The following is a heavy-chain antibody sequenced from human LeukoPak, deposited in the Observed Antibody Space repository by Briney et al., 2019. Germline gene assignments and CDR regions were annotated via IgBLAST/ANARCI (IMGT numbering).Heavy chain of an antibody. CDR1: GFAFNTYA. D-gene: IGHD2-21*02. CDR3: TKLGLLAYCGGDCRGMDV. CDR2: ISGSGDSI. V-gene: IGHV3-23*01. Sequence: GGSLRLSCAASGFAFNTYAMSWVRQAPGKGLEGVSVISGSGDSIFYADSVKGRFTISRDNSRSTLYLQMNSLRVEDTAVYYCTKLGLLAYCGGDCRGMDVWGQGTTVTVSS. J-gene: IGHJ6*02.